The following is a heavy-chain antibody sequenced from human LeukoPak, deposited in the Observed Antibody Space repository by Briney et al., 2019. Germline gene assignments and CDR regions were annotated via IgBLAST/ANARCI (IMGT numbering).Heavy chain of an antibody. Sequence: SETLSLTCTVSGGSISSYKWSWIRQPAGKGLEWIGRIYSSGSTNYTPSLRSRVTMSVDTSKNQFSLKLSSVTAADTAVYYCARGIVGATAPDYWGQGALVIVSS. CDR2: IYSSGST. CDR3: ARGIVGATAPDY. CDR1: GGSISSYK. D-gene: IGHD1-26*01. J-gene: IGHJ4*02. V-gene: IGHV4-4*07.